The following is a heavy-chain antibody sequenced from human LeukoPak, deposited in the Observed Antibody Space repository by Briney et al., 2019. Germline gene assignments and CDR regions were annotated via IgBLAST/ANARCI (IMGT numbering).Heavy chain of an antibody. V-gene: IGHV3-66*01. J-gene: IGHJ4*02. D-gene: IGHD1-26*01. CDR1: GFTVTTNY. CDR2: IYSGGYT. Sequence: GGSLRLSCAASGFTVTTNYMTWVRQAPGKGLEWVSIIYSGGYTDYADSVKGRFTISRDNPKNMLDLQMNSLRAEDTAVYYCARRLEYSGSKGVFDYWGQGTLVTVSS. CDR3: ARRLEYSGSKGVFDY.